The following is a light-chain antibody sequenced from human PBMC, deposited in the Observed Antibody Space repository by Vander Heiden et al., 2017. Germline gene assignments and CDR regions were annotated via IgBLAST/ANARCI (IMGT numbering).Light chain of an antibody. CDR3: QQSYTTPRT. V-gene: IGKV1-39*01. Sequence: DIQMTQSPSSLSASVGDRVTITCRASQTISTYLNWYQQKPGKAPKLLIYAASSLQTGVPSTFSGSGSGTDLTLTISYLQPEDFATYYCQQSYTTPRTFGQGTKLEIK. CDR1: QTISTY. J-gene: IGKJ2*02. CDR2: AAS.